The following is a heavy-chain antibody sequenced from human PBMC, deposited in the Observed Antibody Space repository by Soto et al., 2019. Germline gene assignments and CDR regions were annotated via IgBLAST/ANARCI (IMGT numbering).Heavy chain of an antibody. D-gene: IGHD2-2*01. Sequence: QITWKESGPTLVKPAQTLTLTCTFSGFSLSTSGVGVAWIRQPPGKALEWLGLIYWNDIKRYSPSLKSRLTITKDTSKDQVVLTMTNMDPVDTATYYCAHTRVPDTPDHRGQGTLVNVSS. CDR2: IYWNDIK. CDR3: AHTRVPDTPDH. V-gene: IGHV2-5*01. CDR1: GFSLSTSGVG. J-gene: IGHJ4*02.